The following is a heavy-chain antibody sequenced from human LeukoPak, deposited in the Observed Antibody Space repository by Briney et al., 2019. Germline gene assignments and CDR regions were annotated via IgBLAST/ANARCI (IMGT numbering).Heavy chain of an antibody. J-gene: IGHJ6*02. V-gene: IGHV3-74*01. D-gene: IGHD2/OR15-2a*01. CDR2: ISTDGSSR. CDR3: ASYLTSIPSGMDV. CDR1: GFTFSSYW. Sequence: GGSLRPSCAASGFTFSSYWMHWLRQEPRKGLVWVSRISTDGSSRSYADSVKGRFTISRDNGKNTLYLQMNSLRAEDTAVYYCASYLTSIPSGMDVWGQGATVTVSS.